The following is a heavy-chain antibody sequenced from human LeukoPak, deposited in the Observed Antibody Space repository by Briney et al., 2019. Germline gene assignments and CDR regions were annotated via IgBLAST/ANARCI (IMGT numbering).Heavy chain of an antibody. J-gene: IGHJ5*02. CDR3: AKDPTYYDFWSGYKRYNWFDP. D-gene: IGHD3-3*01. V-gene: IGHV3-23*01. CDR1: GFTFSSYA. CDR2: ISGSGGST. Sequence: GGSLRLSCAASGFTFSSYAMHWVRQAPGKGLEWVSAISGSGGSTYYADSVKGRFTISRDNSKNTLYLQMNSLRAEDTAVYYCAKDPTYYDFWSGYKRYNWFDPWGQGTLVTVSS.